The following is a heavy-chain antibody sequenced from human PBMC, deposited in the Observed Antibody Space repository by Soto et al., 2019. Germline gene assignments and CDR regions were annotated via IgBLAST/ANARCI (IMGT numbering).Heavy chain of an antibody. V-gene: IGHV3-74*01. Sequence: GGSLRLSCAASGFIFSDYWMHWVRQAPGEGLVWVSRINYEGSSTNYADFVRGRFTISRDNAKNTLYLEMNSLRAEDAAVYYYARDEDPTYYHYGMDVWGQGTTVTVSS. D-gene: IGHD3-16*01. CDR3: ARDEDPTYYHYGMDV. CDR2: INYEGSST. CDR1: GFIFSDYW. J-gene: IGHJ6*02.